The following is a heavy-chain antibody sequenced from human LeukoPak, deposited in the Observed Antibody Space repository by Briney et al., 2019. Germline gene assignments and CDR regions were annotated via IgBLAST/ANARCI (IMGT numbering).Heavy chain of an antibody. Sequence: GGSLRLSCAASGFTFSSYWITWVRQAPGKGLEWVANINQDGSEKCYVDSVKGRFTISRDNAKNSLSLQMNSLRVQDTAVYYCARGVVVAPRSAFDIWGQGTMVTVSS. CDR1: GFTFSSYW. V-gene: IGHV3-7*01. D-gene: IGHD2-2*01. CDR3: ARGVVVAPRSAFDI. CDR2: INQDGSEK. J-gene: IGHJ3*02.